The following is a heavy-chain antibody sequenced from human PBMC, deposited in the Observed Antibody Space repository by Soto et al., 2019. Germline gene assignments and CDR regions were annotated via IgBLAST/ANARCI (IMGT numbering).Heavy chain of an antibody. CDR3: ARDLAGALIDY. Sequence: QVQLVQSGAEVKKPGASVKVSCKASGYTFTSYGISWVRQAPGQGLEWMGWISAYNGNTKYAQKLQGRVTMTTDTGTRTAWMELRSVGSEDTAGDYCARDLAGALIDYWGQGTLVTVSS. CDR2: ISAYNGNT. V-gene: IGHV1-18*01. J-gene: IGHJ4*02. D-gene: IGHD3-10*01. CDR1: GYTFTSYG.